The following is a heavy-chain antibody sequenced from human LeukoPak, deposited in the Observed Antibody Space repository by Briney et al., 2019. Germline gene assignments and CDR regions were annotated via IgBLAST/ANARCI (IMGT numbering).Heavy chain of an antibody. CDR3: ARWAQPYHYYYMDV. CDR1: GYTFTSYG. CDR2: IIPIFGTT. J-gene: IGHJ6*03. V-gene: IGHV1-18*01. Sequence: ASVKVSCKASGYTFTSYGISWVRQAPGQGLEWMGGIIPIFGTTNYAQKLQGRVTMTTDTSTSTAYMELRSLRSDDTAVYYCARWAQPYHYYYMDVWGKGTTVTISS.